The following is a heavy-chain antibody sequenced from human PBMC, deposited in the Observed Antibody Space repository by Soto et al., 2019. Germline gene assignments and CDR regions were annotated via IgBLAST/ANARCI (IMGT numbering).Heavy chain of an antibody. D-gene: IGHD2-21*01. V-gene: IGHV4-39*01. CDR2: VYYTETT. J-gene: IGHJ5*02. Sequence: SETLSLTCSLSGGSINSSDHFWGWIRQTPGKGLEWIGSVYYTETTYYNPSLKSPVTISVETSRNTFSLKVNSVTAADTGIYYCARQRVLSTRLFITSFDLSGQGTLLTVS. CDR1: GGSINSSDHF. CDR3: ARQRVLSTRLFITSFDL.